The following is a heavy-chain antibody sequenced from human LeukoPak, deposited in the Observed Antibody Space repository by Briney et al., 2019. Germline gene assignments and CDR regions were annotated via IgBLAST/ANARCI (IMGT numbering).Heavy chain of an antibody. J-gene: IGHJ4*02. Sequence: GGSLRLSCAASGFTFSSYAMTWVRQAPGKGLQWVSTIRATAGTTYYTDSIKGRFTISRDNSKNTVFLQMNSLRAEDTAVYYCAKGGYTSHYDYWGQGILVTVSS. CDR3: AKGGYTSHYDY. CDR2: IRATAGTT. CDR1: GFTFSSYA. D-gene: IGHD5-12*01. V-gene: IGHV3-23*01.